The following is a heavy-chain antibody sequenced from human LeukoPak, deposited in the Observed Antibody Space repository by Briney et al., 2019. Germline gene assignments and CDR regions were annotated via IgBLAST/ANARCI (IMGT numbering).Heavy chain of an antibody. J-gene: IGHJ4*02. CDR3: ARGGDVVVY. CDR1: GGSISSYY. V-gene: IGHV4-59*01. Sequence: SETLSLTCTVSGGSISSYYWSWIRQPPGKGLEWIGYIYYSGSTNYNPSLKSRVTISVDTSKNQFSLKLKSVTAADTAVYYCARGGDVVVYWGQGTLVTVSS. D-gene: IGHD2-15*01. CDR2: IYYSGST.